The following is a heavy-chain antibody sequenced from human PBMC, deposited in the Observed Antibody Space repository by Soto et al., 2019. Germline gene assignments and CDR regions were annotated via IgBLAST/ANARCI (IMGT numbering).Heavy chain of an antibody. J-gene: IGHJ6*02. V-gene: IGHV3-53*01. D-gene: IGHD2-15*01. CDR3: ASDDSASPRTYYCGRVG. Sequence: GGSLRLSCAASGFTVSSNYMRWVRQAPGKGLEWVSVIYSGGSTYYADSVKGRFTISRDNSKNTLYLQMNSLRAEDTAVYYCASDDSASPRTYYCGRVGWGQGTTVTV. CDR2: IYSGGST. CDR1: GFTVSSNY.